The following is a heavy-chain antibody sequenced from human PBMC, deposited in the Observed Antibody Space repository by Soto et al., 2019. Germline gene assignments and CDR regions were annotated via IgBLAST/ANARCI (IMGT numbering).Heavy chain of an antibody. Sequence: GGSLRLSFAAPGFTFSSYAMSWFRQAPGKGLEWVSAISGSGGSTYYADSVKGRFTISRDNSKNTLYLQMNSLRAEDTAVYYCAKPQFKDSSGYYPRYFDYWGQGTLVTVS. CDR2: ISGSGGST. CDR1: GFTFSSYA. D-gene: IGHD3-22*01. CDR3: AKPQFKDSSGYYPRYFDY. J-gene: IGHJ4*02. V-gene: IGHV3-23*01.